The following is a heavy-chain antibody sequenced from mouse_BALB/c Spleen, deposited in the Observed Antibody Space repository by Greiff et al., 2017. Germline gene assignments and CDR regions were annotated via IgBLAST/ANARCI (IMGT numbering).Heavy chain of an antibody. Sequence: EVQGVESGGGLVKPGGSLKLSCAASGFTFSSYTMSWVRQTPEKRLEWVATISSGGSYTYYPDSVKGRFTISRDNAKNTLYLQMSSLKSEDTAMYYCTRDGGYYRYDFDYWGQGTTLTVSS. D-gene: IGHD2-14*01. CDR3: TRDGGYYRYDFDY. V-gene: IGHV5-6-4*01. CDR2: ISSGGSYT. J-gene: IGHJ2*01. CDR1: GFTFSSYT.